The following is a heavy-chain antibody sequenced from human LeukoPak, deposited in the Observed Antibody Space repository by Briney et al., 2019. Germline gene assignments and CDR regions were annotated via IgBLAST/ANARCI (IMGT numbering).Heavy chain of an antibody. V-gene: IGHV4-59*01. CDR3: ARSNGWYSFDY. CDR2: IYDSGTS. J-gene: IGHJ4*02. Sequence: SETLSLTCTVSGGSISNYFWSWIRQPPGKGLEWVAYIYDSGTSNYNPSLKSRVTISVDTSTNQFSLSLSSVTAADTAVYYCARSNGWYSFDYWGQGTLVTVSS. CDR1: GGSISNYF. D-gene: IGHD6-19*01.